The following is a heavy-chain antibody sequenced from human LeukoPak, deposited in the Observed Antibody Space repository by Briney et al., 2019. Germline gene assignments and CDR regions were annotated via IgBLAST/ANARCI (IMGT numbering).Heavy chain of an antibody. CDR2: IYYSGST. CDR1: GGSISSGDYY. D-gene: IGHD3-16*02. V-gene: IGHV4-30-4*01. Sequence: SETLSLTCTVSGGSISSGDYYWTWIRQPPGKGLEWIGYIYYSGSTYYNPSLKSRVTISADTSKNQFSLKLSSVTAADTAVYYCASITRYDYVWGSYRPVGDYWGQGTLVTVSS. J-gene: IGHJ4*02. CDR3: ASITRYDYVWGSYRPVGDY.